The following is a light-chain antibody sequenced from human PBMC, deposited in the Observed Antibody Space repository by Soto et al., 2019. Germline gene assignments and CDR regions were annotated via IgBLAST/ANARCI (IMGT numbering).Light chain of an antibody. J-gene: IGKJ5*01. CDR2: GAS. Sequence: EIVMRQSPDTVYVSPGERATLSCRASQSVSIKLAWYQQKPGQAPRLLIYGASSRATGIPDRFSGSGSGTDFTLAISSLEPEDAAVYYCQQRSNWPPITFGQGTRLEIK. V-gene: IGKV3-11*01. CDR1: QSVSIK. CDR3: QQRSNWPPIT.